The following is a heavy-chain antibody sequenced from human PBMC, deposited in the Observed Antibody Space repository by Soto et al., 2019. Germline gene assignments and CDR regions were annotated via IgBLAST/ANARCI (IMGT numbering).Heavy chain of an antibody. D-gene: IGHD2-2*01. CDR1: GGSISSYY. Sequence: PSETLSLTCTVSGGSISSYYWSWIRQPPGKGLEWIGYIYYSGSTNYNPSLKSRGTISVDTSKNQFSLKLSSVTAADTAVYYCARVPAEQYYYYMDVWGKGTTVTVSS. J-gene: IGHJ6*03. V-gene: IGHV4-59*01. CDR3: ARVPAEQYYYYMDV. CDR2: IYYSGST.